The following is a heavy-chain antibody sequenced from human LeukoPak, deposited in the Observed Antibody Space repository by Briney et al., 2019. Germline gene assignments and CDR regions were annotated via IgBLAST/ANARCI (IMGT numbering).Heavy chain of an antibody. CDR3: ATSSVVVVVIMFDY. V-gene: IGHV3-23*01. D-gene: IGHD3-22*01. CDR1: GFTFSSYA. CDR2: ISGSGGST. Sequence: GGSLRLSCAASGFTFSSYAMSWVRQAPGKGLEWVSAISGSGGSTYYADSVKGRFTISRDNSKNTLYLQMNSLRAEDTAVYYCATSSVVVVVIMFDYWGQGTLVTVSS. J-gene: IGHJ4*02.